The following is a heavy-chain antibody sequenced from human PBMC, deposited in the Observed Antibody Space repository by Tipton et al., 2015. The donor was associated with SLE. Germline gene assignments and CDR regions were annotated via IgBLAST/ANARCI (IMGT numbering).Heavy chain of an antibody. V-gene: IGHV4-39*01. D-gene: IGHD3-3*01. Sequence: TLSLTCTVSGGSISSSSYYWGWIRQPPGKGLEWIGSIYYSGSTYYNPSLKSRVTISVDTSKNQFSLKLSSVTAADTAVYYCARYHPVLRFLEWYAFDIWGQGTMVTVSS. CDR3: ARYHPVLRFLEWYAFDI. CDR1: GGSISSSSYY. CDR2: IYYSGST. J-gene: IGHJ3*02.